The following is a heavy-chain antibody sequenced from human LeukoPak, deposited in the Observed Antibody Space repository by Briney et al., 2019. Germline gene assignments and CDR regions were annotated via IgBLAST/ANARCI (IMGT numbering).Heavy chain of an antibody. V-gene: IGHV3-13*05. Sequence: GGSLRLSCAASGFTFSTFDMHWVRQPTGKGLEWVSAIGTAGDPYYAGSVKGRFTISRENAKNSLHLQMNSLRAGDTAVYYCTRGGNEGFDPWGQGTLVTVSS. J-gene: IGHJ5*02. CDR1: GFTFSTFD. CDR3: TRGGNEGFDP. CDR2: IGTAGDP.